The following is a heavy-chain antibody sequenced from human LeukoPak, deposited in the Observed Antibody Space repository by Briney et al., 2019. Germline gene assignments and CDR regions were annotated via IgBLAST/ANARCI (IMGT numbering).Heavy chain of an antibody. D-gene: IGHD5-18*01. Sequence: ASVKVSCKASGYTFTGYYMHWVQQAPGQGLEWMGWINPNSGGTNYAQKFQGRVTMTRDTSISTAYMELSSLSSEDTAVFYCARDGRDGYSYGNWFDPWGQGTLVTVSS. CDR1: GYTFTGYY. CDR2: INPNSGGT. V-gene: IGHV1-2*02. CDR3: ARDGRDGYSYGNWFDP. J-gene: IGHJ5*02.